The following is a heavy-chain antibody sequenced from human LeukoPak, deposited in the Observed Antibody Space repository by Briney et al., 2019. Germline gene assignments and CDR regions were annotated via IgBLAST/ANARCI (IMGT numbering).Heavy chain of an antibody. V-gene: IGHV5-51*01. CDR3: ARNRGDNSKFEY. D-gene: IGHD1-20*01. Sequence: GQSLQISCKGSGYSFPAYCIGWVRQMPGKGLEWMGIIFPDDSDTRYSPSFQGHVTISADKSLSTAYLQWSSLRASDTAMYYCARNRGDNSKFEYWGQGTLVTVSS. CDR1: GYSFPAYC. CDR2: IFPDDSDT. J-gene: IGHJ4*02.